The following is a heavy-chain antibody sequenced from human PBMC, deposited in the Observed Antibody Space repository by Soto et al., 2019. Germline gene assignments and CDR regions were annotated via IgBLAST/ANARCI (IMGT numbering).Heavy chain of an antibody. CDR1: TFNSYS. J-gene: IGHJ5*02. V-gene: IGHV3-21*06. D-gene: IGHD1-26*01. CDR2: ISSGSAYI. Sequence: EVQLVESGGGLVKPGGSLRLSCTFTFNSYSLNWVRQAPGKGLEWVSSISSGSAYIKYADSVKGRFTISRDNANNLLFLPMRSLRADDTALYYCTRDEGGSYDNWFTPVGQGNLVTVSS. CDR3: TRDEGGSYDNWFTP.